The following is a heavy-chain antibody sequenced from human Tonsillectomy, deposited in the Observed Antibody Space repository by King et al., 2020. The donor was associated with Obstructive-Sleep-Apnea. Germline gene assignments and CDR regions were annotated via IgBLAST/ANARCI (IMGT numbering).Heavy chain of an antibody. V-gene: IGHV4-59*01. Sequence: QLQESGPGLVKPSETLSLTCTVFGGPIGNYYWSWVRQPPGKGLEWIVCVYNSRSNIYNPSLMSRVTISVDTSKNQFSLRLTSVTAADAAVYYCAKDASGTYYNWFDPWGQGIPVTVSS. CDR3: AKDASGTYYNWFDP. D-gene: IGHD3-10*01. J-gene: IGHJ5*02. CDR2: VYNSRSN. CDR1: GGPIGNYY.